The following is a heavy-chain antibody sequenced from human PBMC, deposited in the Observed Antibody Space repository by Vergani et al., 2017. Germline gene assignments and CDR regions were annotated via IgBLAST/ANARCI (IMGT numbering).Heavy chain of an antibody. J-gene: IGHJ4*02. CDR2: NTAIGSD. CDR1: GGSLSGYF. D-gene: IGHD3-10*01. V-gene: IGHV4-34*02. Sequence: QVHLQQRGAGVLKPSETLSLTCGVIGGSLSGYFWSWIRQSPGGGLVWIGENTAIGSDKYSPSATSRVTISVDTSTGEFTLTVTSVSAADTGLYFCASRRPRLNLGSKSNAGTFDSWGQGTLVTVSS. CDR3: ASRRPRLNLGSKSNAGTFDS.